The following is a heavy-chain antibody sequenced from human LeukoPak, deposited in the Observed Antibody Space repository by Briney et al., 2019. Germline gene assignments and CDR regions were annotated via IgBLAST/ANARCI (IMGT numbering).Heavy chain of an antibody. V-gene: IGHV3-48*03. J-gene: IGHJ6*03. Sequence: GGSLRLSCAVSGFTFSSYEMNWVRQAPGKGLGWVSYVSSSGSTVYYADSVKGRFTISRDNAENSLYLQMNSLRAEDTAVYYCVRVGLPGGYYYYMDVWGKGTTVTVSS. CDR2: VSSSGSTV. D-gene: IGHD3-16*01. CDR1: GFTFSSYE. CDR3: VRVGLPGGYYYYMDV.